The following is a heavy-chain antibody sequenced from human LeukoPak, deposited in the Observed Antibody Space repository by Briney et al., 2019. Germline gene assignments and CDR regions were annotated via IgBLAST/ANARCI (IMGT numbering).Heavy chain of an antibody. CDR3: AVGFGAGSYYVDYYYHFMTS. CDR1: GFSFGSYA. V-gene: IGHV3-64*01. J-gene: IGHJ6*04. D-gene: IGHD3-10*01. Sequence: PGGSLRLSCAVSGFSFGSYAMHWVRQAPGKGLEYVSTISSNGGITYYATSVKGRFTISRDNSKNTLFLQMGSLTPEDMAVYYCAVGFGAGSYYVDYYYHFMTSGAKGPRSPSPQ. CDR2: ISSNGGIT.